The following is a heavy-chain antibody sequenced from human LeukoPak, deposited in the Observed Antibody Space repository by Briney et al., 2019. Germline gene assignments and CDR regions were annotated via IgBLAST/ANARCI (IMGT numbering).Heavy chain of an antibody. CDR2: ISSSGSSI. V-gene: IGHV3-48*03. CDR3: VRDGGDFYGSGSYLAY. Sequence: PGGSLRLSCAASGFTFSSYEMNWVRQAPGKGLEGVSYISSSGSSIYYADSVKGRFTISRDNAKNSLYLQMNSLRAEDTAVYYCVRDGGDFYGSGSYLAYWGQGTLVTVSS. D-gene: IGHD3-10*01. J-gene: IGHJ4*02. CDR1: GFTFSSYE.